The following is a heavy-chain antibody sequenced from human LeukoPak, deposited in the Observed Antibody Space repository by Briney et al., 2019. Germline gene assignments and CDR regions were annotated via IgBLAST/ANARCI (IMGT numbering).Heavy chain of an antibody. D-gene: IGHD3-22*01. V-gene: IGHV4-39*01. CDR1: GGSISSSSYY. Sequence: SETLSLTCTVSGGSISSSSYYWGWIRQPPGKGLEWIGSIYYSGSTYYNPSHKSRVTISVDTSKNQFSLKLSSVSAADTAVYYCAIRQTNYYDSSGKNDYWGQGTLVTVSS. CDR3: AIRQTNYYDSSGKNDY. CDR2: IYYSGST. J-gene: IGHJ4*02.